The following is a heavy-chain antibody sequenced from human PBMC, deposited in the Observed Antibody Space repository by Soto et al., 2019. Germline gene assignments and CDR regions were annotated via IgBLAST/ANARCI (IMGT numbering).Heavy chain of an antibody. V-gene: IGHV4-31*03. J-gene: IGHJ6*02. CDR2: IYYSGST. D-gene: IGHD3-9*01. CDR3: ARDNRFLGYYDILTGYYNYYGMDV. CDR1: GGSISSGGYY. Sequence: PSETLSLTCTVSGGSISSGGYYWSWIRQHPGKGLEWIGYIYYSGSTYYNPSLKSRVTISVDTSKNQFSLKLSSVTAADTAVYYCARDNRFLGYYDILTGYYNYYGMDVWGQGTTVTVSS.